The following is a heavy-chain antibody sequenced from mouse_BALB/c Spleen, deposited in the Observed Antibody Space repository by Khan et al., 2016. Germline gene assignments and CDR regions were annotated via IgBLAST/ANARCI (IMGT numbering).Heavy chain of an antibody. D-gene: IGHD3-3*01. CDR1: GFTFISYA. CDR3: AREGDAMDY. J-gene: IGHJ4*01. V-gene: IGHV5-9-4*01. CDR2: ISSGGSYT. Sequence: EVELVESGGGLVKPGGSLKLSCAASGFTFISYAMSWVRQSPEKRLEWVAEISSGGSYTYYPDTVTGRFTISRDNAKNTLYLEMSSLRSEDTAMYYCAREGDAMDYWGQGTSVTVSS.